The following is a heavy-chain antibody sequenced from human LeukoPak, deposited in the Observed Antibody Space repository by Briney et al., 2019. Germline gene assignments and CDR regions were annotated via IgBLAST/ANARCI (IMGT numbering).Heavy chain of an antibody. CDR3: ARDWLPAAKYNWFDP. CDR2: IWYDGSNK. J-gene: IGHJ5*02. CDR1: GVTFSSYG. Sequence: QPGGSLRLSCAASGVTFSSYGMHWVRQAPGKGLEWVAVIWYDGSNKYYADSVKGRFTISRDNSKNTLYLQMNSLRAEDTAVYYCARDWLPAAKYNWFDPWGQGTLVTVSS. V-gene: IGHV3-33*01. D-gene: IGHD2-2*01.